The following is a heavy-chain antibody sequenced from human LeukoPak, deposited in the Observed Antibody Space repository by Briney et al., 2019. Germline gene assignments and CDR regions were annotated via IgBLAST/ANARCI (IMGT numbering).Heavy chain of an antibody. V-gene: IGHV4-59*01. D-gene: IGHD4-17*01. J-gene: IGHJ3*02. Sequence: SETLSLTCTVSGGSISSYYWSWIRQPPGKGLEWIGYIYYSGSTNYNPSLKSRVTISVDTSKNQFSLKLSSVTAADTAVYYCARAYGDEDAFDTWGQGTMVTVSS. CDR2: IYYSGST. CDR1: GGSISSYY. CDR3: ARAYGDEDAFDT.